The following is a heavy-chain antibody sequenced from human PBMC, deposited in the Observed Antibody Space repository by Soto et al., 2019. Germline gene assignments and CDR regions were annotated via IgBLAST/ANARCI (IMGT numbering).Heavy chain of an antibody. V-gene: IGHV1-69*02. CDR1: GGTFSSYT. J-gene: IGHJ3*02. Sequence: QVQLVQSGAEVKKTGSSVKVSCKASGGTFSSYTISWLRQAPGQGLEWMGRIIPILGIANYAQKFQGRVTITADKSTSTAYMELSSLRSEDTAVYYCATGLIAVAGDSAFDIWGQGTMVTVYS. CDR3: ATGLIAVAGDSAFDI. CDR2: IIPILGIA. D-gene: IGHD6-19*01.